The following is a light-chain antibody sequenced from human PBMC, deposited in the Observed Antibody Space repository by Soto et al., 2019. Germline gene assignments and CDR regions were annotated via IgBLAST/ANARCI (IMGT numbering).Light chain of an antibody. CDR3: HQYGSSPYI. CDR2: GAS. CDR1: QSVSGSQ. Sequence: EIVLTQSPGTLSLSPGERATLSCRASQSVSGSQLAWYQQKPGQAPRLVIYGASSRATGISDRFSGSGSGTDFTLTISRLEPEDFAVYYCHQYGSSPYILGQGTKLEIK. V-gene: IGKV3-20*01. J-gene: IGKJ2*01.